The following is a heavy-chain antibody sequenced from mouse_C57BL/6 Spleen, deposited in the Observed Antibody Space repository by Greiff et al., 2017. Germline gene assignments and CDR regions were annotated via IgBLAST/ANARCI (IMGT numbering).Heavy chain of an antibody. J-gene: IGHJ2*01. CDR2: IDPEDGET. CDR3: ARRRGYDYDFDY. D-gene: IGHD2-4*01. CDR1: GFNIKDYY. V-gene: IGHV14-2*01. Sequence: EVQLQQSGAELVKPGASVKLSCTASGFNIKDYYMHWVKQRTEQGLEWIGRIDPEDGETKYAPKFPGKATITADTSSNTAYLQLSSLTSEDTAVYYCARRRGYDYDFDYWGQGTTLTVSS.